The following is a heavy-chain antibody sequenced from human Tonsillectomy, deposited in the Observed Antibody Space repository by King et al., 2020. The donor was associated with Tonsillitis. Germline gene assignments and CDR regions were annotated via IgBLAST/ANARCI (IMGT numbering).Heavy chain of an antibody. J-gene: IGHJ4*02. V-gene: IGHV3-48*01. CDR1: GFTFTNYD. CDR2: INSSSSAK. Sequence: VQLVESGGGLVQSGGSLRLSCAASGFTFTNYDMNWVRQAPGKGLEWVSYINSSSSAKYYADSLKGRFTISRDDAKNSLYLQMNSLSAEVTAVYYCGTGTWWDWGQGILVTVSS. CDR3: GTGTWWD. D-gene: IGHD2-8*02.